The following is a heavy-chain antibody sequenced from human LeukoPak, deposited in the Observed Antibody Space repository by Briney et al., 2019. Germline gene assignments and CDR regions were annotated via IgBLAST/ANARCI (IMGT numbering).Heavy chain of an antibody. Sequence: SETLSLTCSVSDYSISSGFYWGWIRKPPGEGLEWIGSIYYSGNTYYNASLKSQVSISIDTSKNQFSLKLTSVTAADTAVYYCARQTGSGLFILPGGQGTLVTVSS. J-gene: IGHJ4*02. CDR2: IYYSGNT. D-gene: IGHD3/OR15-3a*01. CDR3: ARQTGSGLFILP. V-gene: IGHV4-38-2*02. CDR1: DYSISSGFY.